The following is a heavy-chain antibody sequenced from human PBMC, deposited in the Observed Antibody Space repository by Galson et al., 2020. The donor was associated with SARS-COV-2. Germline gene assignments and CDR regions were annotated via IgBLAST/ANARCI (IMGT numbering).Heavy chain of an antibody. J-gene: IGHJ4*02. CDR1: GVSVISGGNS. CDR3: ARGRFYDSTGYSTSYYFDS. V-gene: IGHV4-31*03. Sequence: SETLSITCTVSGVSVISGGNSWTWIRQHPGQGLEWIGHIFSSVTTYSSPSLNSRVTISVDTSQNQFSLRLSSVTAADTAVYYCARGRFYDSTGYSTSYYFDSWGQGTLVTVSS. CDR2: IFSSVTT. D-gene: IGHD3-22*01.